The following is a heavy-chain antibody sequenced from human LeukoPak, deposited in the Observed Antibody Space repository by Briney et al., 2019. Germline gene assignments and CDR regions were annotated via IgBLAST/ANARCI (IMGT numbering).Heavy chain of an antibody. CDR1: GFTFSSSW. J-gene: IGHJ4*02. D-gene: IGHD3-22*01. V-gene: IGHV3-74*01. CDR2: INSDGSST. Sequence: GGSLRLSCAASGFTFSSSWMHWVRQAPGKGLVWVSRINSDGSSTSYADSVKGRFTISRDNAKNTLYLQMNSLRAEDTAVYYCARVMDYEGYFDYWGQGTLVTVYS. CDR3: ARVMDYEGYFDY.